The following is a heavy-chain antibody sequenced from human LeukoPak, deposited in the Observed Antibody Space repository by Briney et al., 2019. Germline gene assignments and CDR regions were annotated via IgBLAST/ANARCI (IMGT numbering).Heavy chain of an antibody. CDR1: GFTFSTYA. CDR2: ISNTGGST. CDR3: AKDRRPGPGTYYGYFDH. J-gene: IGHJ4*02. D-gene: IGHD3-10*01. V-gene: IGHV3-23*01. Sequence: GGSLRLSCAASGFTFSTYAMSWVRRAPGKGLEWVSTISNTGGSTFYADSVKGRFTISRDNSNNTLYLQVNSLRAEDTAVYFCAKDRRPGPGTYYGYFDHWGQGTLVTVSS.